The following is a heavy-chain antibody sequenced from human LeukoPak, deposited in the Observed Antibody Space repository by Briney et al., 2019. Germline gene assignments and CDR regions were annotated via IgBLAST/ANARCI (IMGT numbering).Heavy chain of an antibody. CDR2: IRYDGSNK. V-gene: IGHV3-30*02. D-gene: IGHD2-2*01. CDR3: AKDLGLGYCSSTSCSPTFDY. J-gene: IGHJ4*02. CDR1: GFTFSSYG. Sequence: PGGSLRLSCAASGFTFSSYGMHWVRQAPGKGLEWVAFIRYDGSNKYYADSVKGQFTISRDNSKNTLYLQMNSLRAEDTAVYYCAKDLGLGYCSSTSCSPTFDYWGQGTLVTVSS.